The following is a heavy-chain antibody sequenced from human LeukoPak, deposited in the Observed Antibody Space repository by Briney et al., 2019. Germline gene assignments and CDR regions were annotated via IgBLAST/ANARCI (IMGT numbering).Heavy chain of an antibody. CDR2: IYYSGST. J-gene: IGHJ4*02. Sequence: SQTLSLTCTVSGGSISSGGYYWSWIRQHPGKGLEWIGYIYYSGSTYYNPSLKSRVTISVDTSKNQFSLKLSSVTAADTAVYYCARGPGDTAMIVLDYWGQGTLVTVSS. CDR3: ARGPGDTAMIVLDY. CDR1: GGSISSGGYY. D-gene: IGHD5-18*01. V-gene: IGHV4-31*03.